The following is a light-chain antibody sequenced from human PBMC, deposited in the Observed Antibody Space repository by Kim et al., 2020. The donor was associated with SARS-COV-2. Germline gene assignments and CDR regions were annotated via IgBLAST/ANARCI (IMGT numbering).Light chain of an antibody. CDR1: QGVSSY. Sequence: ASVGDRVTITCRPSQGVSSYLAWYQQKPGKAPKLLIYAAYTLMSGVPSRFSGSRSGTEFTLTISSLQAEDFATYYCQQLNTFPITFGQGTRLEIK. CDR2: AAY. CDR3: QQLNTFPIT. J-gene: IGKJ5*01. V-gene: IGKV1-9*01.